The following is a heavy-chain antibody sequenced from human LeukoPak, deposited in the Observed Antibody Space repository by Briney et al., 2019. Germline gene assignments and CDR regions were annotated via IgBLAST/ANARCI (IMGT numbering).Heavy chain of an antibody. CDR2: ISGGDGSP. V-gene: IGHV3-23*01. CDR3: AKGESHPKYYFDY. Sequence: GGSLRLSCAASGFTFSTYATRWVRQAPGKGLEWVSSISGGDGSPYYADSVKGRFTISRDNSKNTLYLQMNSLRAEDTAVYYCAKGESHPKYYFDYWGQGTLVTVSS. D-gene: IGHD3-10*01. CDR1: GFTFSTYA. J-gene: IGHJ4*02.